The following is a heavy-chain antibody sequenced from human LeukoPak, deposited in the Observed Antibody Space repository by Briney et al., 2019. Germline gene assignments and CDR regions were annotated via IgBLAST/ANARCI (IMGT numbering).Heavy chain of an antibody. CDR1: GFTFSSYA. D-gene: IGHD3-22*01. CDR2: ISGSGGST. V-gene: IGHV3-23*01. J-gene: IGHJ4*02. CDR3: AKVRDYDSSDTFYYFDY. Sequence: GGSLRLSCAASGFTFSSYAMSWVRQAPGKGLEWVSAISGSGGSTYYADSVKGRLTISRDNSKNTLYLQMNSLRAEDTAVYYCAKVRDYDSSDTFYYFDYWGQGTLVTVSS.